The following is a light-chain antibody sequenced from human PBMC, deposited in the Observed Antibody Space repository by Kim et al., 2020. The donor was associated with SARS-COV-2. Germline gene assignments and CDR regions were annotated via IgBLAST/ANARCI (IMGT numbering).Light chain of an antibody. Sequence: SAAVGDRVTITCRASQSSSSLLAWYQQKPGKAPTLLIHDVSTLESGVPSRFSGSGSGTEFTLIISSLQPDDFATYYCQQYDTCWTFGQGTKVDIK. V-gene: IGKV1-5*01. CDR1: QSSSSL. CDR3: QQYDTCWT. CDR2: DVS. J-gene: IGKJ1*01.